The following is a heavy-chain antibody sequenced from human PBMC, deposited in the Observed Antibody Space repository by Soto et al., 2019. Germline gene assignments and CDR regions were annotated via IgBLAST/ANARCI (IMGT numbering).Heavy chain of an antibody. J-gene: IGHJ4*02. Sequence: QLQLQESGPGLVKPSETLSLTCTVSGGSISSDSYYGGWIRQPPGKGLEWIASIYYSGRTHYTPSLKSAVPISLDTTKTQFPLKLRSVTAADPAVYYCGSAPDYWGQGPLVAVSS. CDR1: GGSISSDSYY. V-gene: IGHV4-39*01. CDR3: GSAPDY. CDR2: IYYSGRT.